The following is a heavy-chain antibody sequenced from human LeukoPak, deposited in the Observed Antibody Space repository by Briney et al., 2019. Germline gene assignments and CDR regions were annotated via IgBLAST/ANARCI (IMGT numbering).Heavy chain of an antibody. Sequence: EASVKVSCKASGYTFTSYGISWVRQAPGQGLEWMGWISAYNGNTNYAQKLQGRVTMNTDTSTSTAYMELRSLRSDDTAVYYCARESFDDSSGYYPPDYWGQGTLVTVSS. CDR3: ARESFDDSSGYYPPDY. D-gene: IGHD3-22*01. CDR1: GYTFTSYG. CDR2: ISAYNGNT. V-gene: IGHV1-18*01. J-gene: IGHJ4*02.